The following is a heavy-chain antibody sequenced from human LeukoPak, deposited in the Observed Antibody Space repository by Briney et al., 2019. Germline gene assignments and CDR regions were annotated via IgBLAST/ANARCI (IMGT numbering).Heavy chain of an antibody. CDR1: GFTFSSYG. CDR3: ARGANNWNYRSYFDY. J-gene: IGHJ4*02. Sequence: QSGGSLRLSCAASGFTFSSYGMHWVRQAPGKGLEWVAVIWYDGSNKYYADSVKGRFTISRDNSKNTLYLQMNSLRAEDTAVYYCARGANNWNYRSYFDYWGQGTLVTVSS. V-gene: IGHV3-33*01. D-gene: IGHD1-7*01. CDR2: IWYDGSNK.